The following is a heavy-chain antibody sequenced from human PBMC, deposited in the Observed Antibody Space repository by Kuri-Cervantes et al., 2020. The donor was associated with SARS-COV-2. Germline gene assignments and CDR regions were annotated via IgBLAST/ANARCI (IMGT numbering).Heavy chain of an antibody. CDR1: GFSFSSYG. V-gene: IGHV3-21*01. J-gene: IGHJ4*02. CDR3: ARDRGYCDGGGCYSTGFSFDY. Sequence: GGSLRLSCAASGFSFSSYGMTWVRQAPGKGLEWVSSISSSNDYIYYADSVKGRFSVSRDNAENSLYLQMNSRRVGDTAVYYCARDRGYCDGGGCYSTGFSFDYWGQGALVTVSS. D-gene: IGHD2-15*01. CDR2: ISSSNDYI.